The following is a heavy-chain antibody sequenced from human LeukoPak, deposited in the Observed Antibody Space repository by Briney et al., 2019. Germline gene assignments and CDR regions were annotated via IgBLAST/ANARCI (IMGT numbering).Heavy chain of an antibody. V-gene: IGHV4-30-4*01. D-gene: IGHD3-10*01. Sequence: SETLSLTCTVSGGSISSGDYYWSWIRQPPGKGLEWIGYIYYSGSTYYNPSLKSRVTISVDTSKNQFSLKLSSVTAADTAVYYCARDSGEGAWFDPWGQGTLVTVSS. CDR1: GGSISSGDYY. CDR2: IYYSGST. CDR3: ARDSGEGAWFDP. J-gene: IGHJ5*02.